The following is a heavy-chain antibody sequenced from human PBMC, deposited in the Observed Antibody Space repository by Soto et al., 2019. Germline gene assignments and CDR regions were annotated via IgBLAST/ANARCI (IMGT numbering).Heavy chain of an antibody. CDR3: ARAWVQLWDVLDY. D-gene: IGHD5-18*01. CDR2: INHSGST. CDR1: GGSFSGYY. Sequence: AETLSLTCAVYGGSFSGYYCICIRHPPGKGLEWIVEINHSGSTNYNPSLKSRVTISVDTSKNQFSLKLSSVTAADTAVYYCARAWVQLWDVLDYWGQGTLVTVSS. V-gene: IGHV4-34*01. J-gene: IGHJ4*02.